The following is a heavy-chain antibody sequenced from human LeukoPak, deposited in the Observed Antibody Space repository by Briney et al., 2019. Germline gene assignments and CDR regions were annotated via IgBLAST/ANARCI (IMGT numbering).Heavy chain of an antibody. J-gene: IGHJ4*02. CDR3: ARDEKIVGASGQDY. D-gene: IGHD1-26*01. CDR2: INTDGGDT. CDR1: GFTFGSYW. Sequence: GGSLRLSCAASGFTFGSYWMPWVRQAPGKGLVWVSRINTDGGDTIYADSVKGRFTISRDNAKNTLFLQMNSLRAEDTAVYYCARDEKIVGASGQDYWGQGTLVTVSS. V-gene: IGHV3-74*01.